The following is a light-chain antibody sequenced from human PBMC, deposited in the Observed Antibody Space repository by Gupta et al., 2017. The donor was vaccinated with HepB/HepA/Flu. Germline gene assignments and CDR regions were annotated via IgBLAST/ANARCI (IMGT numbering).Light chain of an antibody. Sequence: DIQMTQSPSTLSASGGDSFTIPCRASQSISNWLAWYQQKPGKAPKVLIYKASTVESGVPCRFSGSGSRTEFTHTSSSRQADDCAAYYYKQYNSYPTFGGGTKVEIK. J-gene: IGKJ4*01. CDR3: KQYNSYPT. CDR1: QSISNW. V-gene: IGKV1-5*03. CDR2: KAS.